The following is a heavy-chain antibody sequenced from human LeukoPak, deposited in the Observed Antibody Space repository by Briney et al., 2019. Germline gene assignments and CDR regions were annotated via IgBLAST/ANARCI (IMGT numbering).Heavy chain of an antibody. D-gene: IGHD6-13*01. Sequence: GGSLRLSCAASGFTFSSYAMSWVRQAPGKGLEWVSAISGSGGSTYYADSVKGRFTISRDNSKNTLYLQMNSLSAGDTAVYYCAKAPAAGTYYFDYWGQGTLVTVSS. V-gene: IGHV3-23*01. CDR2: ISGSGGST. CDR1: GFTFSSYA. CDR3: AKAPAAGTYYFDY. J-gene: IGHJ4*02.